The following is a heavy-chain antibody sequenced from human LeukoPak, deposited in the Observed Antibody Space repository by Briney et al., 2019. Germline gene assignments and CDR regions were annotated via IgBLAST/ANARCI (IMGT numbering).Heavy chain of an antibody. CDR3: ARLVTGIAAAGIDY. Sequence: SETLSLTFTVSGGSISSSSYYWGWIRQPPGKGLEWIGSIYYSGSTYYNPSLKSRVTISVDTSKNQFSLKLSSVTAADTPVYYCARLVTGIAAAGIDYWGQGTLVTVSS. J-gene: IGHJ4*02. CDR2: IYYSGST. D-gene: IGHD6-13*01. V-gene: IGHV4-39*01. CDR1: GGSISSSSYY.